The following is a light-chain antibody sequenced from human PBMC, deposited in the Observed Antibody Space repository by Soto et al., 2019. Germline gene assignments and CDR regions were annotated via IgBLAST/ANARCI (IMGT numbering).Light chain of an antibody. J-gene: IGKJ1*01. CDR2: GAS. Sequence: EIVLRQSPGSLSLSPGERATLSCRASQSVSSTFFAWYQQRPGQAPRLLMDGASSRATGIPERFSGSGSGTDFTLTISRLEPEDFAVYYCQQFDSSVTFGQGTKVEIK. CDR3: QQFDSSVT. V-gene: IGKV3-20*01. CDR1: QSVSSTF.